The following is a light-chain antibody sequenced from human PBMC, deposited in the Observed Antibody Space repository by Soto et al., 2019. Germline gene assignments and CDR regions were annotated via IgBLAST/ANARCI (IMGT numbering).Light chain of an antibody. Sequence: EIVFKQSPGTLSLSPGERATLSCRASQSVSNNYLAWYQQKPGQAPRLPIYGASNRATGIPDRFSGSGSGTEFTLTISSLRSEDFAVYYCQQYENWPQLTFGGGTKVDIK. CDR2: GAS. J-gene: IGKJ4*01. CDR3: QQYENWPQLT. V-gene: IGKV3D-15*01. CDR1: QSVSNN.